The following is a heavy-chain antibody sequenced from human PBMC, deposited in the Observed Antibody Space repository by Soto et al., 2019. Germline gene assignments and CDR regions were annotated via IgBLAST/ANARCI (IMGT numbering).Heavy chain of an antibody. D-gene: IGHD3-22*01. CDR2: IYYSGST. CDR1: GDSITSGDYY. J-gene: IGHJ4*02. V-gene: IGHV4-30-4*01. Sequence: QVQLQESGPGLVKPSQTLSLTCTVSGDSITSGDYYWSWIRQPPGKGLEWIGYIYYSGSTYYNPSLKSRVTRSVDTSKNQFSLKLSSVTAADTAVYYCARDDSSGFSAYWGQGTLVTVSS. CDR3: ARDDSSGFSAY.